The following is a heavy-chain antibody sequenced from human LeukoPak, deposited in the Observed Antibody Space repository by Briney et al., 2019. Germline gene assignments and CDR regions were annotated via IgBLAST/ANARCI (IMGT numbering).Heavy chain of an antibody. Sequence: SQTLSLTCTVSGASISSGGYYWSWIRQPAGKGLEWIGRIYTSGSTNYNPSLKSRVTISLDTSKSQFSLKLNSVTAADTAMYYCARHDLYYDSSGYYLRWGQGTLVTVSS. D-gene: IGHD3-22*01. J-gene: IGHJ4*02. V-gene: IGHV4-61*02. CDR3: ARHDLYYDSSGYYLR. CDR1: GASISSGGYY. CDR2: IYTSGST.